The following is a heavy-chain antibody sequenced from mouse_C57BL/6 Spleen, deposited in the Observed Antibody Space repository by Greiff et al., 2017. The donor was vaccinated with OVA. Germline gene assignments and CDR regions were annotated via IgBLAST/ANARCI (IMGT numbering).Heavy chain of an antibody. J-gene: IGHJ1*03. CDR1: GFTFSDYG. D-gene: IGHD1-1*01. V-gene: IGHV5-17*01. Sequence: EVNVVESGGGLVKPGGSLKLSCAASGFTFSDYGMHWVRQAPEKGLEWVAYISSGSSTIYYADTVKGRFTISRDNAKNTLFLQMTSLRSEDTAMYYCARNSYYGSSYWYFDVWGTGTTVTVSS. CDR3: ARNSYYGSSYWYFDV. CDR2: ISSGSSTI.